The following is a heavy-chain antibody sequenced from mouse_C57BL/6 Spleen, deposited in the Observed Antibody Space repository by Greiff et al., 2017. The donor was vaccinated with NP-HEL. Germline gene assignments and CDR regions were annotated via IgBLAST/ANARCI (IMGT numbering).Heavy chain of an antibody. CDR3: ASGYYGSPFWYFDV. J-gene: IGHJ1*03. V-gene: IGHV5-17*01. Sequence: EVMLVESGGGLVKPGGSLKLSCAASGFTFSDYGMHWVRQAPEQGLEWVAYISSGSSTIYYADTVKGRFTISRDNAKNTLFLQMTSLRSEDTAMYYCASGYYGSPFWYFDVWGTGTTVTVSS. CDR2: ISSGSSTI. D-gene: IGHD1-1*01. CDR1: GFTFSDYG.